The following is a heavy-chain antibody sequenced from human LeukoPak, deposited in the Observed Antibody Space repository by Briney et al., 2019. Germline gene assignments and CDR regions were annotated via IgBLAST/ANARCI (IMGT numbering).Heavy chain of an antibody. V-gene: IGHV3-21*01. J-gene: IGHJ4*02. D-gene: IGHD3/OR15-3a*01. CDR1: GFTFSSYR. CDR2: ISSSSSYI. CDR3: ARVGTGRTHYFDY. Sequence: GAALSLYCSAFGFTFSSYRRSWVRDAPGTVQEPVSAISSSSSYIVYEGLWKGRVTLYRDNAKNSLYLQMNSLRAEDTAVYYCARVGTGRTHYFDYWGQGTLVTVSS.